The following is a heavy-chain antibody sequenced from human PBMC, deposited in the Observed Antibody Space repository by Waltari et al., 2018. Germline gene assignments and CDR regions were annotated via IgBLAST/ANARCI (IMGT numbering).Heavy chain of an antibody. CDR3: AREYNWNYPGYMDV. CDR1: GGSISSSSYY. D-gene: IGHD1-7*01. J-gene: IGHJ6*03. V-gene: IGHV4-39*01. CDR2: IYYSGST. Sequence: QLQLQESGPGLVKPSETLSLTCTVSGGSISSSSYYWGWIRQPPGKGLEWIGSIYYSGSTYYTPSLKSRVTISVDTSKNQFSLKLSSVTAADTAVYYCAREYNWNYPGYMDVWGKGTTVTVSS.